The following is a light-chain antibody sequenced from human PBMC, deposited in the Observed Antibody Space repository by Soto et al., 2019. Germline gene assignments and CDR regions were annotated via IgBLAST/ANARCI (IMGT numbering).Light chain of an antibody. CDR1: SSDVGGYNY. Sequence: QSALTQPASVSGSPGQSITISCTGTSSDVGGYNYVSWYQQHPGKAPKLMIYEVSNRPSGVSNRFSGSKSGNTASLTISGLQAEDEADYYCSSYTRSSHPSVFGTGTKLTVL. CDR3: SSYTRSSHPSV. J-gene: IGLJ1*01. CDR2: EVS. V-gene: IGLV2-14*01.